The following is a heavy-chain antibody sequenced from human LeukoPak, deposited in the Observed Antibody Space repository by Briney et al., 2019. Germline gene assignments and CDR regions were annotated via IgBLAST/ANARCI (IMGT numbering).Heavy chain of an antibody. CDR2: IWYDGSNK. CDR1: GFTFSSYG. J-gene: IGHJ4*02. V-gene: IGHV3-33*01. CDR3: ARDGDSGFLEWFREYYFDY. Sequence: GGSLRLSCAASGFTFSSYGMHWVRQAPGKGLEWVAVIWYDGSNKYYAESVKGRFTTSRDNSKNTLYLQMNSMRAEDTAVYYCARDGDSGFLEWFREYYFDYWGQGTLVTVSS. D-gene: IGHD3-3*01.